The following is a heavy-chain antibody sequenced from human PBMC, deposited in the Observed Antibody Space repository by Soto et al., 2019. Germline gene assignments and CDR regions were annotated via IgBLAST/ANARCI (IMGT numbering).Heavy chain of an antibody. J-gene: IGHJ6*02. CDR1: GGSISSSSYY. CDR3: ARQNIVVYYYGMDV. D-gene: IGHD1-26*01. Sequence: QLQLQESGPGLVKPSETLSLTCTVSGGSISSSSYYWGWIRQPPGKGLEWIGSIYYSGSTYYNPSLKSRVTISVDTSKNQFSLKLSSVTAADTAVYHCARQNIVVYYYGMDVWGQGTTVTVSS. V-gene: IGHV4-39*01. CDR2: IYYSGST.